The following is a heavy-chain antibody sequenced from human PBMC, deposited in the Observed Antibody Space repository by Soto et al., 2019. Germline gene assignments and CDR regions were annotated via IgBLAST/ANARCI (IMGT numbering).Heavy chain of an antibody. V-gene: IGHV3-53*01. D-gene: IGHD6-19*01. Sequence: LRLSCAASGFTVSGMFMNWVRQAPGKGLEWVSVIYPAGPTYYADSVKGRFTISRDNSKNTLFLQLNNLRAEDTAVYYCARDADSSGLHYWGQGILVTVSS. CDR3: ARDADSSGLHY. CDR2: IYPAGPT. CDR1: GFTVSGMF. J-gene: IGHJ4*02.